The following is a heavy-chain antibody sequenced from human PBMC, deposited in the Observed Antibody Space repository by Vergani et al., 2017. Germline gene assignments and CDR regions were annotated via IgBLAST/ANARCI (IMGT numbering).Heavy chain of an antibody. D-gene: IGHD2-2*01. V-gene: IGHV1-46*03. CDR1: GYTFTSYY. Sequence: QVQLVQSGAEVKKPGASVKVSCKASGYTFTSYYMHWVRQAPGQGLEWMGIINPSGGSTSYAQKFQGRVTMTRDTSTSTVYMEMSSLRSEDTAVYDCARGGVVPAAYDAFDIWGQGTMVTVSS. J-gene: IGHJ3*02. CDR2: INPSGGST. CDR3: ARGGVVPAAYDAFDI.